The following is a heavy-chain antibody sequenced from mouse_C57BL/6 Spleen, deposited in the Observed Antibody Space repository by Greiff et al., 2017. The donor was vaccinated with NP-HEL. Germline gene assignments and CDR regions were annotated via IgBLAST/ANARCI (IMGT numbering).Heavy chain of an antibody. D-gene: IGHD2-4*01. CDR3: ASIYYDYDGFAY. CDR1: GYTFTSYW. V-gene: IGHV1-52*01. J-gene: IGHJ3*01. CDR2: IDPSDSET. Sequence: VQLQQPGAELVRPGSSVKLSCKASGYTFTSYWMHWVKQRPIQGLEWIGNIDPSDSETHYNQKFKDKATLTVDKSSSTAYMQLSSLTSEDSAVYYCASIYYDYDGFAYWGQGTLVTVSA.